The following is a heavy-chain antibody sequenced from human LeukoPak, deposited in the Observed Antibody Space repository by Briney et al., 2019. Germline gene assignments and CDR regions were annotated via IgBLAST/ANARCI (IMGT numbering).Heavy chain of an antibody. J-gene: IGHJ4*02. CDR3: ARGPPTDYYDSSGFYYVFDY. Sequence: SETLSLTCTVSGGSISGNYWNWIRQPPGKGLEWIGEINHSGSINYNPSLKSRVTISVDTSKNQFSLKLSSVTAVDTAVYFCARGPPTDYYDSSGFYYVFDYWGQGTLVTVSS. CDR1: GGSISGNY. V-gene: IGHV4-34*01. CDR2: INHSGSI. D-gene: IGHD3-22*01.